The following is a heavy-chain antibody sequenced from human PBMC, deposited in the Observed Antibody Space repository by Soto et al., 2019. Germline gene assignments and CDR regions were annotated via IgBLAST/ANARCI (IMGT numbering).Heavy chain of an antibody. Sequence: EVQLLESGGGLVQPVGSLRLSCAASGFTFSSYALSWVRQAPGKGLEWVSAISGTGGTTYYADSVKGRCTISRDNSRNTLHRQMKSLRAEDTAIYDCAKFFVETGGSSGWPWSFHFWCQGTLVTVSS. CDR1: GFTFSSYA. CDR2: ISGTGGTT. D-gene: IGHD6-25*01. V-gene: IGHV3-23*01. CDR3: AKFFVETGGSSGWPWSFHF. J-gene: IGHJ4*02.